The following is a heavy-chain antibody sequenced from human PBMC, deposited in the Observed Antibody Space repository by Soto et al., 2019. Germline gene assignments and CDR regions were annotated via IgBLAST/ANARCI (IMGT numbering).Heavy chain of an antibody. D-gene: IGHD4-17*01. J-gene: IGHJ4*02. V-gene: IGHV1-18*01. Sequence: QAQLVQSGAEVKEPGASVKVSCKASGYSFTTSGITWVRQAPGQGLEWMGWISTYNGNTNYAQKLQDRVTLTTDTSTSTAYMELRSLRSDDTAVYYCARRLYGDYDYWGQGTLVNVAS. CDR3: ARRLYGDYDY. CDR2: ISTYNGNT. CDR1: GYSFTTSG.